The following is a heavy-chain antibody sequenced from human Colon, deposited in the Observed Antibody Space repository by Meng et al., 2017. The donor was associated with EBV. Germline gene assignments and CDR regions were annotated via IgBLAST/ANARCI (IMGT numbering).Heavy chain of an antibody. CDR2: YYYSGST. D-gene: IGHD4-17*01. CDR1: EAFTSSGINY. Sequence: VLLQEWGEGQRPRSSIQSLCYASGEAFTSSGINYWSWTPQPRGKGLGWIGSYYYSGSTSHKASLKSRVTISIARSKTQFSLKLSSVTAADTDVYYCDRDRKHNGERGWFDPWGQGTLVTVSS. V-gene: IGHV4-30-4*01. J-gene: IGHJ5*02. CDR3: DRDRKHNGERGWFDP.